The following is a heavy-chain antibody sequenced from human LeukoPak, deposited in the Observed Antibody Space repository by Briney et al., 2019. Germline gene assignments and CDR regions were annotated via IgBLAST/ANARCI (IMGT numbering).Heavy chain of an antibody. Sequence: ASVKVSCKASGYTFTGYYMHWVRQAPGQGLEWMGWINPNSGGTNYAQKFQGRVTMTRDTSISTAYMELSRLRSDDTAVYYCAKNPASGVHFDYWGQGTLVTVSS. CDR3: AKNPASGVHFDY. J-gene: IGHJ4*02. V-gene: IGHV1-2*02. CDR2: INPNSGGT. CDR1: GYTFTGYY. D-gene: IGHD3-10*01.